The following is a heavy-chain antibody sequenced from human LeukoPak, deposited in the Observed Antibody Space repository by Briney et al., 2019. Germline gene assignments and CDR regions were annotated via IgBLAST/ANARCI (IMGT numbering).Heavy chain of an antibody. CDR1: GFTFSTYT. D-gene: IGHD2-21*02. Sequence: PGGSLRLSCAASGFTFSTYTMSWVRRAPGKGLEWVSSIGASGGSTNYAHFVKGRFTISRDNSKNTLYLQMNNLRAEDTAVYYCAKDRSYCGGDCYNPWFDPWGQGTLVTVSS. CDR2: IGASGGST. J-gene: IGHJ5*02. CDR3: AKDRSYCGGDCYNPWFDP. V-gene: IGHV3-23*01.